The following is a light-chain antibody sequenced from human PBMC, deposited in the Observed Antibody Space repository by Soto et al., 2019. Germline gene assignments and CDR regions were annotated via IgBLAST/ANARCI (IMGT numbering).Light chain of an antibody. V-gene: IGLV3-21*02. CDR2: DDS. Sequence: SYDRTPPPSVSVAPGQTYRVTCGGRNIGSKSVHWYQQKAGQAPVLVVYDDSDRPSGIPERFSGSNSDKKATLTISRVEAGDEADYHCQVWDRNSDHYVFGTGTKVTV. J-gene: IGLJ1*01. CDR3: QVWDRNSDHYV. CDR1: NIGSKS.